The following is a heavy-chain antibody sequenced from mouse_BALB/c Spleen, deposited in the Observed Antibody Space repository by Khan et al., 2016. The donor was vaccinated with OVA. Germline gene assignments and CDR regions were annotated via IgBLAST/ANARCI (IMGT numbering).Heavy chain of an antibody. V-gene: IGHV3-2*02. CDR1: GYSITSDYA. CDR2: ISYSGRP. J-gene: IGHJ2*01. CDR3: ARAVTITTVVATDFDY. Sequence: EVQLQESGPGLVKPSQSLSLTCTVTGYSITSDYAWNWIRQFPGNKLEWMGYISYSGRPSYNPSLNSRISIPRDTSKNQFFLQLNSVTTEDTATYYCARAVTITTVVATDFDYWGQGTTLTVSS. D-gene: IGHD1-1*01.